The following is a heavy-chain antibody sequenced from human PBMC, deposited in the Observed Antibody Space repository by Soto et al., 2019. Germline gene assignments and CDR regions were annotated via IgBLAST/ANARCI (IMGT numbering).Heavy chain of an antibody. V-gene: IGHV4-59*01. Sequence: SETLSLTCTVSGGSLSNSYWSWIRQSPGKGPEWIGYVSHSGTTNYNPSLESRVTMSIDTSKNQFSLKLNAVTAADTAVYYCPTRLPEGTFFGVFDYWRQGTLVX. CDR2: VSHSGTT. CDR3: PTRLPEGTFFGVFDY. J-gene: IGHJ4*02. CDR1: GGSLSNSY. D-gene: IGHD1-1*01.